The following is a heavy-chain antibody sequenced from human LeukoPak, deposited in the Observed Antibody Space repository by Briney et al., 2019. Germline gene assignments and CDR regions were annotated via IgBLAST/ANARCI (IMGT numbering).Heavy chain of an antibody. CDR2: INAGNGNT. V-gene: IGHV1-3*01. J-gene: IGHJ5*02. D-gene: IGHD3-22*01. CDR1: GYTFTIYA. CDR3: ARNPTYFYDSSGYYDNWFDP. Sequence: GASVTVSCTSSGYTFTIYAMHWVRQAPGQRLEWMGWINAGNGNTKYSQKFQGRVTITRDTSASTAYMTLSSLRSEDTAVYCCARNPTYFYDSSGYYDNWFDPWGQGNLVTVSS.